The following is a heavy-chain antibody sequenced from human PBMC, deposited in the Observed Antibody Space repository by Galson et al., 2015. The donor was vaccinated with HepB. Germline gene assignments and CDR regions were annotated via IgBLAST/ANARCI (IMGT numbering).Heavy chain of an antibody. CDR2: IWYDGSNK. J-gene: IGHJ6*02. CDR1: GFTFSSYG. Sequence: SLRLSCAASGFTFSSYGMHWVRQAPGKGLEWVAVIWYDGSNKYYADSVKGRFTISRDNSKNTLYLQMNSLRAEDTAVYYCARDPAYYYDSSGYYYYYYGMDVWGQVTTVTVSS. D-gene: IGHD3-22*01. V-gene: IGHV3-33*08. CDR3: ARDPAYYYDSSGYYYYYYGMDV.